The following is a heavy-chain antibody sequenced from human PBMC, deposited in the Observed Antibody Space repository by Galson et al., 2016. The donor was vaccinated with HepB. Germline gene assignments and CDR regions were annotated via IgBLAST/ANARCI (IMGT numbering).Heavy chain of an antibody. V-gene: IGHV3-23*01. CDR1: GFTFSNYA. CDR2: MSGSGDTT. J-gene: IGHJ4*02. Sequence: SLRLSCAASGFTFSNYAMSWVRQAPGKRLEWVSVMSGSGDTTNYADSVMGRFTLSRDNSKNRLYLQMSDLRDEDTAIYYCAKILSDAPLGQYYFHFWGRGALVTVSS. D-gene: IGHD3-16*01. CDR3: AKILSDAPLGQYYFHF.